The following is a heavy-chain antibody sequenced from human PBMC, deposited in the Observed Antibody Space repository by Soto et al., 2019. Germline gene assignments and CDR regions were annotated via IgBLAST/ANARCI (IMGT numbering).Heavy chain of an antibody. J-gene: IGHJ6*02. CDR1: GFTFSSYA. CDR3: AKDTLYHCGWGSYYFLPYYYYYGMDV. Sequence: PGGSLRLSCAASGFTFSSYAMSWVRQAPGKGLEWVSAISGSGGSTYYADSVKGRFTISRDNSKNTLYLQMNSLRAEDTAVYYCAKDTLYHCGWGSYYFLPYYYYYGMDVWGQGTTVTVSS. D-gene: IGHD3-10*01. CDR2: ISGSGGST. V-gene: IGHV3-23*01.